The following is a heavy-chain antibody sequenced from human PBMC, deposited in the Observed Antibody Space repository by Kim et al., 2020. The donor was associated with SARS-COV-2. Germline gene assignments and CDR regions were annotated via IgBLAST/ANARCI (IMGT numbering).Heavy chain of an antibody. Sequence: LQSRVTISVDTSKNQFSLKLSSVPAADTAVYYCARDYYSSSWYYGNWFDPWGQGTLVTVSS. D-gene: IGHD6-13*01. V-gene: IGHV4-39*07. J-gene: IGHJ5*02. CDR3: ARDYYSSSWYYGNWFDP.